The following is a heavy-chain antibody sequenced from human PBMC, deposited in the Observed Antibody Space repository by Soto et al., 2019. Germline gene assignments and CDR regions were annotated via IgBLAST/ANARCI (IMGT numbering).Heavy chain of an antibody. J-gene: IGHJ6*02. CDR3: ARGRSFYGMDV. CDR2: INSDGTST. CDR1: GFTFSGYW. Sequence: EVQLVESGGGLVQPGGSLRLSCAASGFTFSGYWMHWVRQTPGKGLVWVSRINSDGTSTSYADSVKGRFTISRDNAKNTLYLQMNSLRAEDMAVYYCARGRSFYGMDVWGQGTTVTVSS. V-gene: IGHV3-74*01.